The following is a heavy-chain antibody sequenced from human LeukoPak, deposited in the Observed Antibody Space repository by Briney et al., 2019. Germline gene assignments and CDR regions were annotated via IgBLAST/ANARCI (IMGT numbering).Heavy chain of an antibody. J-gene: IGHJ5*02. V-gene: IGHV1-24*01. CDR1: GYTLTELS. CDR3: ALGGGLRGWFDP. CDR2: FDPEDGET. Sequence: ASVKVSCKVSGYTLTELSMHWVRQAPGKGLEWMGGFDPEDGETIYAQKFQGRVTMTEDTSTDTAYMEVSSLRSEDMAVYYCALGGGLRGWFDPWGQGTLVTVSS. D-gene: IGHD2-15*01.